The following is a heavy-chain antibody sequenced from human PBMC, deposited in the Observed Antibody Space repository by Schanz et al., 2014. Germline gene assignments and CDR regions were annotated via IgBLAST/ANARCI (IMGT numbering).Heavy chain of an antibody. V-gene: IGHV3-66*01. Sequence: EVQLVESGGGVVRPGGSLRLSCAASGFIVSSTYMTWVRQAPGKGLEWVSIIYSGVSTYYADSVKGRFTISRDNSKNTLYLQMKSLRVEDTAVYYCVKDPDKYNWNDVEGMDVWGPGTTVTVSS. CDR1: GFIVSSTY. J-gene: IGHJ6*01. CDR2: IYSGVST. CDR3: VKDPDKYNWNDVEGMDV. D-gene: IGHD1-1*01.